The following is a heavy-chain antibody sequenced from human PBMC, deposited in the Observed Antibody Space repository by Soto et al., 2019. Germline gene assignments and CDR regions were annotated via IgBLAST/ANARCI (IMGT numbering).Heavy chain of an antibody. CDR2: IYYSGST. J-gene: IGHJ5*02. Sequence: PSETLSLTCTVSVGSFSSGSYYWSWIRQPPGKGLEWIGYIYYSGSTNYNPSLKSRVTISVDTSKNQFSLKLSSVTAADTAVYYCARVSTWFDPWGQGTLVTVSS. D-gene: IGHD4-17*01. V-gene: IGHV4-61*01. CDR3: ARVSTWFDP. CDR1: VGSFSSGSYY.